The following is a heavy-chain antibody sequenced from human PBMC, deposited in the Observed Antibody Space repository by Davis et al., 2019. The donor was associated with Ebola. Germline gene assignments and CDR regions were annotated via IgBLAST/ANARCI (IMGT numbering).Heavy chain of an antibody. CDR2: INSDGSNT. D-gene: IGHD3/OR15-3a*01. V-gene: IGHV3-74*01. CDR1: GFTFSSYW. CDR3: AKDSGGYYYYGMDV. Sequence: GESLKISCAASGFTFSSYWMHWVRQAPGKGLVWVSRINSDGSNTDYADSVRGRFTISRDNAKNTLYLQMNSLRAEDTALYYCAKDSGGYYYYGMDVWGKGTTVTVSS. J-gene: IGHJ6*04.